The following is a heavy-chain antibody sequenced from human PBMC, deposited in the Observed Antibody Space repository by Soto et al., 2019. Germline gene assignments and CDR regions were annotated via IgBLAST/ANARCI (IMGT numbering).Heavy chain of an antibody. CDR2: IKQDGSEK. CDR1: GLPFSSYW. J-gene: IGHJ4*02. V-gene: IGHV3-7*03. D-gene: IGHD3-10*01. Sequence: SVGLSCAASGLPFSSYWMSWVRQAPGKGREWVANIKQDGSEKYYVHSVKGRFTISGDNAKNSLYLQMNSLRAEDTAVYYCARVSGSGSYYHTLDYWGQGTQVTVSS. CDR3: ARVSGSGSYYHTLDY.